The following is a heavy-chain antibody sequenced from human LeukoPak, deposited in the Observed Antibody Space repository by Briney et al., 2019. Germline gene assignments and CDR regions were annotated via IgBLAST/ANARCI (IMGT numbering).Heavy chain of an antibody. D-gene: IGHD3-22*01. V-gene: IGHV1-2*02. CDR2: IDPKSGAT. Sequence: GASVKVSCKASGYTFTDYYIHWLREAPGRGPEWLGWIDPKSGATYYAEKFQGRVTMTGDTSIDTAYMQQSRLTSDDTAVYYCARSHGSSSYWGPFDVWGQGALVTVSS. CDR3: ARSHGSSSYWGPFDV. CDR1: GYTFTDYY. J-gene: IGHJ4*02.